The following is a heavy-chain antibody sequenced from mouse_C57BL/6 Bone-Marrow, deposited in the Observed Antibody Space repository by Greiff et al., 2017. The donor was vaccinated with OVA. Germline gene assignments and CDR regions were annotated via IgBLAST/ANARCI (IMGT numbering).Heavy chain of an antibody. Sequence: QVQLQQPGAELVKPGASVKMSCKASGYTFTSYWITWVKQRPGQGLEWIGDIYPGSGSTNYNEKFKSKATLTVDTSSSTAYMQLSSLTSEDSAVYYCARAGTTAWYFDVWGTGTTVTVSS. J-gene: IGHJ1*03. CDR2: IYPGSGST. D-gene: IGHD1-2*01. V-gene: IGHV1-55*01. CDR1: GYTFTSYW. CDR3: ARAGTTAWYFDV.